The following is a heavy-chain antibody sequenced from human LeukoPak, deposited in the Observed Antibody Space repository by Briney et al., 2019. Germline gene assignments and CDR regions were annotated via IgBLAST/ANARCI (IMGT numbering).Heavy chain of an antibody. CDR1: GYTFTSYY. V-gene: IGHV1-46*01. D-gene: IGHD6-19*01. CDR3: ARDSHGWAFDY. Sequence: ASVKVSCKASGYTFTSYYMHWVRQAPGQGLEWMGIINPSGGSTSYAQKFQGRVTMTRDTSTSTVYMELTSLKSEDTAVYYCARDSHGWAFDYWGQGTLVTVSS. J-gene: IGHJ4*02. CDR2: INPSGGST.